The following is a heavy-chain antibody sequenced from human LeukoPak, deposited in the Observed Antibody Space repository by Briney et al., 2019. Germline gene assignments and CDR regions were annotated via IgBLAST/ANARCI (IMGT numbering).Heavy chain of an antibody. V-gene: IGHV3-11*01. J-gene: IGHJ5*02. Sequence: GGSLRLSCAASGFTFSDYYMSWIRQAPGKGLEWVSYISSSGNTIYYADSVKGRFTISRDNAKNSLYLQMNSLRAEDAAVYYCARRGVQLQRISWCDPWGQGTLVTVSS. CDR2: ISSSGNTI. CDR3: ARRGVQLQRISWCDP. CDR1: GFTFSDYY. D-gene: IGHD1-1*01.